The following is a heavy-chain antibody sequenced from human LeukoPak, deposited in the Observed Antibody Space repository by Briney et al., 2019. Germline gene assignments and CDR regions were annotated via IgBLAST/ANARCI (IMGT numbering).Heavy chain of an antibody. V-gene: IGHV1-2*02. CDR1: GYTFTGYY. D-gene: IGHD3-22*01. Sequence: GASVKVSCKASGYTFTGYYMHWVRQAPGQGLERMGWINPNSGGTNYAQKFQGRVTMTRDTSISTAYVELSRLRSDDTAVYYCAREDYYDSSGHDYWGQGTLVTVSS. CDR2: INPNSGGT. J-gene: IGHJ4*02. CDR3: AREDYYDSSGHDY.